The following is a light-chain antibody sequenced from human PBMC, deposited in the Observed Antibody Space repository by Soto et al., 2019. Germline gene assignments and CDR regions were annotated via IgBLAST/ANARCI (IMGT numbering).Light chain of an antibody. J-gene: IGKJ5*01. CDR2: GAS. Sequence: DIQMTQSPPSVSASVGDRVTIPCRASQDVGKWLAWYQQKPGKAPTLLIHGASSLQSGVPPRYSGSGYGTDFTLTISSLQPEDFATYDCQQANSFPITFGQGTRLDIK. CDR3: QQANSFPIT. V-gene: IGKV1-12*01. CDR1: QDVGKW.